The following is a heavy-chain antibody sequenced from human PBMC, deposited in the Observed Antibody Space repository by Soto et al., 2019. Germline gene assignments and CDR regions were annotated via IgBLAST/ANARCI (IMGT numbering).Heavy chain of an antibody. Sequence: GGSLRLSCAASGFIFSTYTVNWVRQAPGKGLEWVASISSSSRDIFYADSVKARFTISRDNANSSVDLQMNSLRVGDTAIYYCARGSWGGDGIDVWGQGTTVTVSS. D-gene: IGHD3-16*01. CDR2: ISSSSRDI. CDR1: GFIFSTYT. V-gene: IGHV3-21*01. CDR3: ARGSWGGDGIDV. J-gene: IGHJ6*02.